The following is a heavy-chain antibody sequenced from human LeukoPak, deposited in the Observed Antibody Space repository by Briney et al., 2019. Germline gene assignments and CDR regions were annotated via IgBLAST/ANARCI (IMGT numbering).Heavy chain of an antibody. D-gene: IGHD4-17*01. J-gene: IGHJ4*02. CDR2: IYPGDSDT. CDR1: GYSFTNYW. V-gene: IGHV5-51*01. Sequence: GESLKISCKGSGYSFTNYWIDWVRQMPGKGLEWMGIIYPGDSDTRYSPSFLGQVTISADKSISTAYLQWNSLKALDTAMYYCARGMTTVTSGLDYWGQGTLVTVSS. CDR3: ARGMTTVTSGLDY.